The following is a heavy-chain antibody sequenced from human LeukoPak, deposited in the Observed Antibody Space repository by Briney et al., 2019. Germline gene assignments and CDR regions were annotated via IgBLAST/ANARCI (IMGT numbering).Heavy chain of an antibody. V-gene: IGHV1-8*01. D-gene: IGHD6-13*01. CDR3: ARLRRIAAAGYYYYYGMDV. CDR1: GYTFTSYD. J-gene: IGHJ6*02. CDR2: MNPNSGNT. Sequence: ASVKVSCKASGYTFTSYDINWVRQATGQGREWMGWMNPNSGNTGYAQKFQGRVTMTRNTSISTAYMELSSLRSEDTAVYYCARLRRIAAAGYYYYYGMDVWGQGTTVTVSS.